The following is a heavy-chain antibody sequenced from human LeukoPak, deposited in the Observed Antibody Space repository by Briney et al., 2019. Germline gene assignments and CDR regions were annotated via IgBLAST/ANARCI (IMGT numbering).Heavy chain of an antibody. CDR1: GFTLSDYW. D-gene: IGHD2-8*02. CDR2: IDPDGSTT. Sequence: GGSLRLSCAASGFTLSDYWMHWVRQVPGEGLVWVSRIDPDGSTTNYADSVKGRFTTTRDNAKNTPYLQMNSLRAEDTALYYCTRVHAGRSGLMDFWGRGTTVTVSS. J-gene: IGHJ6*02. V-gene: IGHV3-74*01. CDR3: TRVHAGRSGLMDF.